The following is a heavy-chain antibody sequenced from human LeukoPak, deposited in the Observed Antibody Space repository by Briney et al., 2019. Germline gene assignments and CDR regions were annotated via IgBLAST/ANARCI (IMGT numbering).Heavy chain of an antibody. V-gene: IGHV4-59*01. CDR3: ARGSISKRSFGEVFIRCSDY. D-gene: IGHD3-3*01. CDR1: GGAISSYY. Sequence: SQTLSLTCTVSGGAISSYYWSWIRHPPGKGLGCIGEVSYSGSPNYNPPLKSRVTISVDTSKNKFSLNLSSVTAADTAVDYCARGSISKRSFGEVFIRCSDYWGQGTLVTVSS. J-gene: IGHJ4*02. CDR2: VSYSGSP.